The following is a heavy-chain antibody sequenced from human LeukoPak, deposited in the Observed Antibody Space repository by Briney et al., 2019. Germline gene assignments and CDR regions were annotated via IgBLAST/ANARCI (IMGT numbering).Heavy chain of an antibody. CDR2: VSASNGHT. CDR1: GYTFTSFG. D-gene: IGHD1/OR15-1a*01. V-gene: IGHV1-18*01. J-gene: IGHJ4*02. Sequence: ASVKVSCNASGYTFTSFGISWVRQAPGEGLEWVGWVSASNGHTNYAQKFKGRVTMTTDTSTTTAFMDLRSLTSDDTAVYYCARDHWNSDREFAFWGQGTLVTVSS. CDR3: ARDHWNSDREFAF.